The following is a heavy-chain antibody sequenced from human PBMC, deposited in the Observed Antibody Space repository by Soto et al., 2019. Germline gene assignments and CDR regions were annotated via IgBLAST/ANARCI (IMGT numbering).Heavy chain of an antibody. D-gene: IGHD3-10*01. Sequence: QVQLQESGPGLVKPSETLSLTCTVSGASMFDYYGSWIRQFPGKELEHIGYVHYSGSVNYNPSLRSRATISMDTSKNQVSLKLRSVSAADTAIYYCARSGHSFAGAVWGQGILVTVSS. V-gene: IGHV4-59*01. CDR3: ARSGHSFAGAV. CDR2: VHYSGSV. J-gene: IGHJ4*02. CDR1: GASMFDYY.